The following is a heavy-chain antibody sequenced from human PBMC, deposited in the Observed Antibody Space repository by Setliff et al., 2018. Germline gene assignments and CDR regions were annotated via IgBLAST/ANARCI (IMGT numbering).Heavy chain of an antibody. J-gene: IGHJ6*02. CDR2: INPGGGSA. V-gene: IGHV1-46*01. D-gene: IGHD2-15*01. Sequence: ASVKVSCKATGYTLSRHYMHWARQAPGQGLEWMGIINPGGGSASIVQKFQGRITITRDTSASTFYMELSSLRSEDTALYSCAASVGGAPYYYGLVVWGQGTTVTVSS. CDR3: AASVGGAPYYYGLVV. CDR1: GYTLSRHY.